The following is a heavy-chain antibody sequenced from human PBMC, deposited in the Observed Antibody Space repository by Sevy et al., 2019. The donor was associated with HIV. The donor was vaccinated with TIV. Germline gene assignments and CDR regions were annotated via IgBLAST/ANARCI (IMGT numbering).Heavy chain of an antibody. CDR2: IYTSGGT. CDR1: GGSISSGSYY. V-gene: IGHV4-61*02. J-gene: IGHJ5*02. Sequence: SETLSLTCTVSGGSISSGSYYWSWIRQPAGKGLEWIGRIYTSGGTNYNPSLKSRVTISVDTSKNQFSLKLSSVTAADTAVYYCARASSSGWYNGWFDPWGQGTLVTVSS. CDR3: ARASSSGWYNGWFDP. D-gene: IGHD6-19*01.